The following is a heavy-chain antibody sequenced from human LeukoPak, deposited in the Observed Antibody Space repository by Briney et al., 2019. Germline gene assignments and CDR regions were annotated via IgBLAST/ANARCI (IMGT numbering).Heavy chain of an antibody. Sequence: PGGSLRLSCAASGFTFSSYAMSWVRQAPGKGPEWVSAISGSGGSTYYADSVKGRFTISRDNSKNTLYLQMNSLRAEDTAVYYCAKGDVRGVTKSWFDPWGQGTLVTVSS. D-gene: IGHD3-10*01. J-gene: IGHJ5*02. CDR1: GFTFSSYA. CDR2: ISGSGGST. V-gene: IGHV3-23*01. CDR3: AKGDVRGVTKSWFDP.